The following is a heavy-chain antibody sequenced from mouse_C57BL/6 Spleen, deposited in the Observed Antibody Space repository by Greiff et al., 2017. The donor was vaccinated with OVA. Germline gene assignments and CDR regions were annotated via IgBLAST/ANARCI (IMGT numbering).Heavy chain of an antibody. J-gene: IGHJ4*01. CDR1: GFTFSDYG. Sequence: EVQRVESGGGLVKPGGSLKLSCAASGFTFSDYGMHWVRQAPEKGLEWVAYISSGSSTIYYADTVKGRFTSSRDNAKNTLFLQMTSLRSEDTAMYYCARSYGSSPYAMDYWGQGTSVTVSS. D-gene: IGHD1-1*01. V-gene: IGHV5-17*01. CDR3: ARSYGSSPYAMDY. CDR2: ISSGSSTI.